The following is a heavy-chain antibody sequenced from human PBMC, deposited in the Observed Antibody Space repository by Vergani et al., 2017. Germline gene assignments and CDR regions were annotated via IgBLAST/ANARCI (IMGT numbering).Heavy chain of an antibody. D-gene: IGHD3-10*01. Sequence: EVKLLESGGGLVQPGGLLRLTCAASEFTFSNYAMNWVRQAPGKGLEWVSGISGSGVSAYYTDSVKGRFTISRDNSKNMLFLQMNNLRTEDTAIYYCAKQYFVSGNYLFDYWGQGTLVTVSS. J-gene: IGHJ4*02. CDR1: EFTFSNYA. CDR2: ISGSGVSA. CDR3: AKQYFVSGNYLFDY. V-gene: IGHV3-23*01.